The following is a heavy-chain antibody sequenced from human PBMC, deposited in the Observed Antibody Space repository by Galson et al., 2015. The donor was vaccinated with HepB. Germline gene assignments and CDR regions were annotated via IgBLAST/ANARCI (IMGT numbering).Heavy chain of an antibody. J-gene: IGHJ4*02. Sequence: SLRLSCAASGFTFSSYAMHWVRQAPGKGLEWVAVISYDGSNKYYADSVKGRFTISRDNSKNTLYLQMNSLRAEDTAVYYCAMCGDSSGYYLYYFDYWGQGTLVTVSS. D-gene: IGHD3-22*01. CDR3: AMCGDSSGYYLYYFDY. CDR1: GFTFSSYA. CDR2: ISYDGSNK. V-gene: IGHV3-30-3*01.